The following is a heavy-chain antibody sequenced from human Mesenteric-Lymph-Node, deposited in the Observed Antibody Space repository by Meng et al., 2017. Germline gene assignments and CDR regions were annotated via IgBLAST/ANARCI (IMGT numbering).Heavy chain of an antibody. CDR1: GFTFSSYA. Sequence: GESLKISCAASGFTFSSYAMSWVRQAPGKGLEWVAVIWYDGSNKYYADSVKGRFTISRDNSKNTLYLQMNSLRAEDTAVYYCARDSLVSGYGYYFDYWGQGTLVTVSS. J-gene: IGHJ4*02. CDR2: IWYDGSNK. CDR3: ARDSLVSGYGYYFDY. V-gene: IGHV3-33*08. D-gene: IGHD3-22*01.